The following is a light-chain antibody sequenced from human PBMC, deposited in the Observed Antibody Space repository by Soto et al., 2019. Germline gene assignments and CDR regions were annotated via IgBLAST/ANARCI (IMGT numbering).Light chain of an antibody. CDR2: DVS. J-gene: IGLJ1*01. Sequence: QSVLTQPASVSGSPGQSITISCTGTSSDVGVYNSVSWYQQHPGKVPKLMIYDVSNRPSGVSNRFSGSKSGNTASLTISGLQDEDEADYYCSSYTIDNTYVFGSGTKLTVL. CDR3: SSYTIDNTYV. V-gene: IGLV2-14*01. CDR1: SSDVGVYNS.